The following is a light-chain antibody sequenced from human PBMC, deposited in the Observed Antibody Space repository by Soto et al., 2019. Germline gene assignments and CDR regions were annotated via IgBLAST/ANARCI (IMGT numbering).Light chain of an antibody. CDR3: LQHTTYPWT. Sequence: DIQMTQSPSSLSASVGDRVTITCRASQGIGNDLGWFQQKPGKARKRLIYAASSLQSGVPSRFSGSRSGTEFTLTISSLQPEDFATYYCLQHTTYPWTFGQGTKVEVK. J-gene: IGKJ1*01. CDR2: AAS. V-gene: IGKV1-17*01. CDR1: QGIGND.